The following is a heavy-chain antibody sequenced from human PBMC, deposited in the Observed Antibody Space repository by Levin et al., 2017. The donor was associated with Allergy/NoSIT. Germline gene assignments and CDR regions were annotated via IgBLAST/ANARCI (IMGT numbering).Heavy chain of an antibody. CDR3: ARDTFDSTGYPYYFDY. Sequence: PGGSLRLSCAASGFAFRSHNMNWVRQAPGKGLEWVSSISSSSTNIHYADSVRGRFAISRDNAKNSLYLQMNSLRAEDKAVYYCARDTFDSTGYPYYFDYWGQGTLVSVSS. J-gene: IGHJ4*02. V-gene: IGHV3-48*01. D-gene: IGHD3-22*01. CDR1: GFAFRSHN. CDR2: ISSSSTNI.